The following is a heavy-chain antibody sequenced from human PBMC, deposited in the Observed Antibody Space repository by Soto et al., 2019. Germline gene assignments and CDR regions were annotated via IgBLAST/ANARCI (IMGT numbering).Heavy chain of an antibody. Sequence: EVQLLESGGGLVQPGGSLRLSCAASGFTFSSYAMSWVRQAPGKGLEWVSAISGSGGSTYYADSVKGRFTISRDNSKNTLYLQMNSLRAEDTAVYYCAKLPEGKWLVAAYYMDVWGKGTTVTVSS. J-gene: IGHJ6*03. CDR2: ISGSGGST. CDR3: AKLPEGKWLVAAYYMDV. V-gene: IGHV3-23*01. CDR1: GFTFSSYA. D-gene: IGHD6-19*01.